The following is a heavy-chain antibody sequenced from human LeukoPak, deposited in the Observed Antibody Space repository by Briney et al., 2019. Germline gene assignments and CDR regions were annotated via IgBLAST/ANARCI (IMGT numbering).Heavy chain of an antibody. Sequence: PGGSLRLSCSAFGFTFSAYAMHWVRQAPGKRLEYVSAISPDGTSTYYADSVRGRFSISRDNSKNTLYLQMSSLRAEDTAVYYCVPKGTEGYWGQGTLVTVSS. J-gene: IGHJ4*02. CDR1: GFTFSAYA. V-gene: IGHV3-64D*06. CDR2: ISPDGTST. CDR3: VPKGTEGY.